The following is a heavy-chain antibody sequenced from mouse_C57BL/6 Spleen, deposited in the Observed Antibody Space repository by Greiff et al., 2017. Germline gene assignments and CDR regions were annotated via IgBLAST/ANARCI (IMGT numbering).Heavy chain of an antibody. CDR3: ARNDGYYGYFDV. J-gene: IGHJ1*03. CDR1: GYTFTSYW. Sequence: QVQLQQPGAELVKPGASVKLSCKASGYTFTSYWMHWVKQRPGQGLEWIGMIHPNSGSTNYNEKFKRKATLTVDKSSSTAYMQLSSLTSEDSAVYYCARNDGYYGYFDVWGTGTTVTVSS. V-gene: IGHV1-64*01. CDR2: IHPNSGST. D-gene: IGHD2-3*01.